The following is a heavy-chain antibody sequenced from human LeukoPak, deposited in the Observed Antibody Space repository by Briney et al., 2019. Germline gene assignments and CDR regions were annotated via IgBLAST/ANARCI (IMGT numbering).Heavy chain of an antibody. CDR1: GYTFTSYD. CDR2: INPNSGNT. D-gene: IGHD6-19*01. CDR3: ARGTVGIAVAGTYYYYGMDV. V-gene: IGHV1-8*01. Sequence: ASVKVSCKASGYTFTSYDINWVRQATGQGLEWMGWINPNSGNTGYAQKFQGRVTMTRNTSISTAYMELSSLRSEDTAVYYCARGTVGIAVAGTYYYYGMDVWGQGTTVTVSS. J-gene: IGHJ6*02.